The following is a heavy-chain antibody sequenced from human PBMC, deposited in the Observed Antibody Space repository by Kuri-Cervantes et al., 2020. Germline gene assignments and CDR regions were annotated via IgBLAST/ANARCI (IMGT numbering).Heavy chain of an antibody. CDR2: IWYDGSNK. D-gene: IGHD2-15*01. CDR1: GFTVSSNY. Sequence: GESLKISCAASGFTVSSNYMSWVRQAPGKGLEWVAVIWYDGSNKYYADSVKGRFTISRDNSKNTLYLQMNSLRAEDTAVYYCARIYCSGGSCCSSGMDVWGQGTTVTVSS. CDR3: ARIYCSGGSCCSSGMDV. V-gene: IGHV3-33*08. J-gene: IGHJ6*02.